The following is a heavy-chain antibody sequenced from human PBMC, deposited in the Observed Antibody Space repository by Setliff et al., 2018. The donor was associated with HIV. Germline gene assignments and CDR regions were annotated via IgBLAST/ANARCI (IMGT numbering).Heavy chain of an antibody. CDR3: TSEGHSFWSYFQH. CDR2: IITVLDIT. J-gene: IGHJ1*01. Sequence: SVKVSCKASGGTSYAINWVRQAPGQGLEWMGQIITVLDITDYAQKFQGRVTITADESTSTMYMELSSLKTEDTAVYYCTSEGHSFWSYFQHWGQGTLVTVSS. V-gene: IGHV1-69*10. CDR1: GGTSYA. D-gene: IGHD2-8*02.